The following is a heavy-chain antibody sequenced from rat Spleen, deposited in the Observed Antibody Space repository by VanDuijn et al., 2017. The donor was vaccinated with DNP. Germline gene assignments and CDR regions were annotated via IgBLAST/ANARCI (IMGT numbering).Heavy chain of an antibody. CDR1: GYSITSNY. V-gene: IGHV3-1*01. CDR3: ARSGYNTDYYHLGAY. D-gene: IGHD1-6*01. Sequence: EVQLQESGPGLVKPAQSLSLTCSVTGYSITSNYWAWIRKFPGNKMEWMGYISYSGSTGYNPFLKSRISITRDTSKNQFFLQVNSVTTEDTATYYCARSGYNTDYYHLGAYWGQGTLVTVSS. CDR2: ISYSGST. J-gene: IGHJ3*01.